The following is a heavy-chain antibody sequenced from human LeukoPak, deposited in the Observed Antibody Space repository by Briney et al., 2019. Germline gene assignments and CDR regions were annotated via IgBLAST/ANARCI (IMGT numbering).Heavy chain of an antibody. D-gene: IGHD4-23*01. V-gene: IGHV3-30-3*01. CDR2: ISYDGSNK. J-gene: IGHJ3*02. CDR1: GFTFSSYA. CDR3: ARDPFPLYGGHGRSAFDI. Sequence: PGGSLRLSCAASGFTFSSYAMHWVRQAPGKGLEWVAVISYDGSNKYYADSVKGRFTISRDNSKNTLYLQMSSLRAEDTAVYYCARDPFPLYGGHGRSAFDIWGQGTMVTVSS.